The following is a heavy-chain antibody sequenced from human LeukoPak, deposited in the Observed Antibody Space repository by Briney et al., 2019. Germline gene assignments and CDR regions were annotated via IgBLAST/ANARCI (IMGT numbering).Heavy chain of an antibody. V-gene: IGHV4-59*12. D-gene: IGHD3-10*01. CDR3: AKSNGYGLIDI. CDR2: IYYAGST. J-gene: IGHJ3*02. Sequence: SETLSLTCGVSGGSISSYYWAWIRQAPGKGLEWIGYIYYAGSTNYNPSLKSRVTISLDTSRNQFSLKLNSVTAADTAVYYCAKSNGYGLIDIWGQGTMVTVSS. CDR1: GGSISSYY.